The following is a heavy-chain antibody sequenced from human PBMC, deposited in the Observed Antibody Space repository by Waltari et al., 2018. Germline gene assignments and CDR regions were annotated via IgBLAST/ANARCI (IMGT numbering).Heavy chain of an antibody. CDR1: GGSISSYY. Sequence: QVQLQESGPGLVKPSETLSLTCTVSGGSISSYYWSWIRQPPGKGLEWIGYIYYSGSTNYNPSLKSRVTISVDTSKNQFSLKLSSVTAADTAVYYCASVYSSSWFGWFDPWGQGTLVTVSS. CDR3: ASVYSSSWFGWFDP. J-gene: IGHJ5*02. CDR2: IYYSGST. V-gene: IGHV4-59*01. D-gene: IGHD6-13*01.